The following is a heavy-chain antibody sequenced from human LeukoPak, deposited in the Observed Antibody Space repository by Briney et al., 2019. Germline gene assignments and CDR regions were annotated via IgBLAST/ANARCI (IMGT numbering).Heavy chain of an antibody. CDR2: MNPNSANT. V-gene: IGHV1-8*01. J-gene: IGHJ4*02. D-gene: IGHD6-13*01. CDR3: ARGPPESSNSDY. Sequence: ASVKVSCKASGYTFTSYDINWVRQATGQGLEWMGWMNPNSANTGYAQKFHGRVTMTRNTSITTAYMELSSLRSEDTAVYYCARGPPESSNSDYWGQGTLVTVSS. CDR1: GYTFTSYD.